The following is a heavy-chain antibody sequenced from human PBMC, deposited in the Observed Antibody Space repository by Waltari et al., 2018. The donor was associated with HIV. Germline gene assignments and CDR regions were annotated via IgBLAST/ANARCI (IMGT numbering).Heavy chain of an antibody. CDR1: GYTFTAYY. CDR3: ATPSYDSSGYYSAGSEFDY. D-gene: IGHD3-22*01. Sequence: VQLVQSGAEVKQPAASVTVPCKASGYTFTAYYIPWVRQAPGQGLEWMGWINPNSGGTNYAQNFQGRVTMTRDTSISTAYMELSRLRSDDTAVFYCATPSYDSSGYYSAGSEFDYWGQGTLVTVSS. J-gene: IGHJ4*02. V-gene: IGHV1-2*02. CDR2: INPNSGGT.